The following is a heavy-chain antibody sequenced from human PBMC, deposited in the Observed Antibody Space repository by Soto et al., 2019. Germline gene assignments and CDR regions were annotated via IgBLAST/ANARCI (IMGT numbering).Heavy chain of an antibody. CDR1: GFDIINNA. J-gene: IGHJ3*02. Sequence: EAQLLESGGKLVQPGGSLRLSCAASGFDIINNAMAWVRQAPGKGLEWVSTISADITYTYYADAVRGRFTVSRDNSKNTVYLHMNSLRADDTAVYYCANQNTAKRAFDIWGQGTMVTVSS. D-gene: IGHD2-21*02. CDR3: ANQNTAKRAFDI. CDR2: ISADITYT. V-gene: IGHV3-23*01.